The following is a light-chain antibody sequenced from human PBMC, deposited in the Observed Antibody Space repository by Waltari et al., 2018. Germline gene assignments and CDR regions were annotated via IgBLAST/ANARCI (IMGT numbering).Light chain of an antibody. V-gene: IGLV4-69*01. Sequence: QLVLTQSPSASASLGASVKLTCTLSSGHSSNVIAWLQQQPEKGPRYLMKGNSDGRHSKGDKIPDRFSGSSSGAEHFLTISSLQSEDEADYYCQTGGHGTWVFGGGTKLTVL. CDR3: QTGGHGTWV. J-gene: IGLJ3*02. CDR1: SGHSSNV. CDR2: GNSDGRH.